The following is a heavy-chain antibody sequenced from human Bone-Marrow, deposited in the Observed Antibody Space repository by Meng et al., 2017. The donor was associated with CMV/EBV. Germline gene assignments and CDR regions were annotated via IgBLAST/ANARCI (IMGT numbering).Heavy chain of an antibody. Sequence: GESLKISCAASGFTFSSYEMNWVRQAPGKGLEWVSYISSSGSTIYYADSVKGRFTISRDNAKNSLYLQMNSLRAEDTAVYYCARGLIPAAIGYYYYYGMDVWGQGTTFTVSS. CDR1: GFTFSSYE. V-gene: IGHV3-48*03. J-gene: IGHJ6*02. CDR2: ISSSGSTI. CDR3: ARGLIPAAIGYYYYYGMDV. D-gene: IGHD2-2*02.